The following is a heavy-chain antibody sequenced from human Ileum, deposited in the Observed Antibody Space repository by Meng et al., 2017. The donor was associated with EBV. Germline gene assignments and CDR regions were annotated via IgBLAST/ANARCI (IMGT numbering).Heavy chain of an antibody. CDR3: GRDQGRELINH. V-gene: IGHV4-4*02. CDR1: GDSISRDIW. J-gene: IGHJ4*02. Sequence: QVQLHESGPGLVKPSGPLSLTGPVSGDSISRDIWWSWVRQPPGKGLEWIGEVYHRGDTNYNPSLKSRVDISVDKSKNQFYLSLFSVTAADTAVYYCGRDQGRELINHWGQGTLVTVSS. CDR2: VYHRGDT. D-gene: IGHD1-7*01.